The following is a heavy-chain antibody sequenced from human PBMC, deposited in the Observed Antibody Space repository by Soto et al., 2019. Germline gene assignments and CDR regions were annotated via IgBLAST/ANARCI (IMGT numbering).Heavy chain of an antibody. Sequence: QVQLVQSGAEVKKPGSSVKVSCKASGGTFSSYAISWVRQAPGQGLEWMGLIIPMLGTANYAQKFQGRVTITADASTSTTYMELSSLRSEDRAVYYCARDFDCSGGSCYRLGYWGQGTLVTVSS. V-gene: IGHV1-69*01. CDR1: GGTFSSYA. J-gene: IGHJ4*02. CDR2: IIPMLGTA. CDR3: ARDFDCSGGSCYRLGY. D-gene: IGHD2-15*01.